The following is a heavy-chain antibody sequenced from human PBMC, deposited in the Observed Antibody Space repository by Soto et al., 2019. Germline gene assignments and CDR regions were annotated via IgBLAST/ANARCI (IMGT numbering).Heavy chain of an antibody. CDR1: GLTFSSYV. CDR2: ITESGGSA. J-gene: IGHJ4*02. V-gene: IGHV3-23*01. CDR3: AEGSILDY. Sequence: EVQLLESGGGLVQPGGSLRLSCAASGLTFSSYVMTWVRQAPGKGLEWVSAITESGGSAYYADSVKGRFTVSRDNSKSTRYRRMSSLRAEDTAVDYWAEGSILDYWGQGTLVTVSS.